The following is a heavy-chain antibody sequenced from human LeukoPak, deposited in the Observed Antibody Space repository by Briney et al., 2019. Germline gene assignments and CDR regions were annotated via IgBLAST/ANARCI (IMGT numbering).Heavy chain of an antibody. CDR1: GYTFTSYY. CDR3: ARGPLYYDILTGYLTTGFDP. Sequence: GASVKVSCKASGYTFTSYYMHWVRQAPGQGLEWMGIINPSGGSTTYVQKFQGRVTMTTDTSTSTVYMELRSLRSDDTAVYYCARGPLYYDILTGYLTTGFDPWGQGTLVTVSS. CDR2: INPSGGST. D-gene: IGHD3-9*01. V-gene: IGHV1-46*01. J-gene: IGHJ5*02.